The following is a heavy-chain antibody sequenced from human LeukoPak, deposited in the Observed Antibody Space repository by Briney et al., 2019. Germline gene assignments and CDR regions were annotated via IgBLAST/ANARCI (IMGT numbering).Heavy chain of an antibody. V-gene: IGHV5-51*01. CDR2: IYPGDSQT. Sequence: GGSLRLSCAASGFTFSTYSMNWVRQAPGKGLEWMGIIYPGDSQTRYSPSFQGQVTISADKSINTAYLQWSSLKTSDTAMYYCARPATPGTATWFDPWGQGTLVTVSS. CDR1: GFTFSTYS. D-gene: IGHD1-1*01. J-gene: IGHJ5*02. CDR3: ARPATPGTATWFDP.